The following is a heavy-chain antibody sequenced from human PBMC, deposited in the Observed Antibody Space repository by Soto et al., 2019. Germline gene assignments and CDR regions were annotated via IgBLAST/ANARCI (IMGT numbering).Heavy chain of an antibody. V-gene: IGHV1-46*01. CDR1: RDTITSNY. CDR3: ARSSGGNFGIIIEGTNWFAP. Sequence: AKPPCKAPRDTITSNYINWPRQATGQGLEWMGVINPHGGSTAYAQKFKGRVTLTRDTSASTVYMEVSSLTSEDTAMYYCARSSGGNFGIIIEGTNWFAPWGQGTLVTVSS. J-gene: IGHJ5*02. D-gene: IGHD1-26*01. CDR2: INPHGGST.